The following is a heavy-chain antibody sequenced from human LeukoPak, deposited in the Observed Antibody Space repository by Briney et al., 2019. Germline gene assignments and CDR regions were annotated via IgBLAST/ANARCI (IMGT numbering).Heavy chain of an antibody. CDR3: ARQRYCSSTSCYWFDP. CDR2: IIPIFGTA. Sequence: ASVKVSCKASGGTFSSYAISWVRQAPGQGLEWMGGIIPIFGTANYAQKFQGRVTITADESTSTAYMELSSLRSEGTAVYYCARQRYCSSTSCYWFDPWGQGTLVTVSS. D-gene: IGHD2-2*01. CDR1: GGTFSSYA. V-gene: IGHV1-69*13. J-gene: IGHJ5*02.